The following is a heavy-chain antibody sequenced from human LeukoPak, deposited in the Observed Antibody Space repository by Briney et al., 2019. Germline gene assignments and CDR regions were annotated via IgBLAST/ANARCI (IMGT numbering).Heavy chain of an antibody. V-gene: IGHV3-48*04. CDR2: ISSSSSTI. CDR3: AREGAYYLDS. CDR1: GFTFSSYS. J-gene: IGHJ4*02. D-gene: IGHD4/OR15-4a*01. Sequence: GGSLRLSCAASGFTFSSYSMNWVRQAPGKGLEWVSYISSSSSTIYYADSVKGRFTISRDNAKNSLYLQMHSLRAEDTAVYYCAREGAYYLDSWGQGTLVAVSS.